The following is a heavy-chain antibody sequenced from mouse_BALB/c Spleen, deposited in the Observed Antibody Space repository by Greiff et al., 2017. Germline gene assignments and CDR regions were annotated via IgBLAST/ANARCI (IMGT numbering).Heavy chain of an antibody. CDR3: TREKYGNYGWYFDV. D-gene: IGHD2-10*02. CDR1: GFTFSNYW. Sequence: EVKVVESGGGLVQPGGSMKLSCVASGFTFSNYWMNWVRQSPEKGLEWVAEIRLKSNNYATHYAESVKGRFTISRDDSKSSVYLQMNNLRAEDTGIYYCTREKYGNYGWYFDVWGAGTTVTVSS. J-gene: IGHJ1*01. V-gene: IGHV6-6*02. CDR2: IRLKSNNYAT.